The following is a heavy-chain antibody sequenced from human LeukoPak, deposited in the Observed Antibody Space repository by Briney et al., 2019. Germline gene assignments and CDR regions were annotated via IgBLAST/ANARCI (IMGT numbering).Heavy chain of an antibody. CDR3: AKDSGIYYYYYYMDV. Sequence: GGSLRLSCAASGFTFSSYGMHWVRQAPGKGLEWVAFIRYDGSNKYYADSVKGRFTISRGNSKNTLYLQMNSLRAEDTAVYYCAKDSGIYYYYYYMDVWGKGTTVTVSS. CDR2: IRYDGSNK. CDR1: GFTFSSYG. V-gene: IGHV3-30*02. J-gene: IGHJ6*03.